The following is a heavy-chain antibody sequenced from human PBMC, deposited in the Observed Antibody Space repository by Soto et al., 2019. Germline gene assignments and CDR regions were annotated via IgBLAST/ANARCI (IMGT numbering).Heavy chain of an antibody. CDR1: GGSIASYY. V-gene: IGHV4-59*08. D-gene: IGHD5-12*01. CDR3: ARFYDNSHFDC. CDR2: PYYSGST. J-gene: IGHJ4*02. Sequence: QVQLQESGPGLVKPSETLSLTCTVSGGSIASYYWSWLRQPPGKGLEWIGCPYYSGSTNYHPSLKGRLTISVHTPKHQLSLQRNSVTAPDTAVYYGARFYDNSHFDCWGQGTLVTVSS.